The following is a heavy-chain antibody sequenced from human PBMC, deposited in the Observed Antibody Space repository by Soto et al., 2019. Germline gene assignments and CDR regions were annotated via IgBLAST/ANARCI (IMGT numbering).Heavy chain of an antibody. J-gene: IGHJ6*02. D-gene: IGHD5-18*01. CDR2: IIPIFGTA. Sequence: QVQLVQSGAEVKKPGASGKVSCKASGGTFSSYAISWVRQAPGQGLEWMGGIIPIFGTANYAQKFQGRVTITADESTDAAYMELSRLRSEDTAVYYCARGGYSYGKYYFYGMDVWGQGTTVTVSS. CDR1: GGTFSSYA. CDR3: ARGGYSYGKYYFYGMDV. V-gene: IGHV1-69*01.